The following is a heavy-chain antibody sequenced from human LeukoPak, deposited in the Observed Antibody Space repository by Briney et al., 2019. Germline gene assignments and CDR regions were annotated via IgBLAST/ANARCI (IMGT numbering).Heavy chain of an antibody. CDR2: VYHSGST. D-gene: IGHD6-19*01. J-gene: IGHJ4*02. Sequence: SETLSLTCTISGGFISTYYWSWIRQPPGKGLEWIGYVYHSGSTNYNPSLKSRVTISVDTSKKQFSLRLSSVTAADTAVYYCARHTYNSGWYYFDYWGQGTLVTVSS. CDR3: ARHTYNSGWYYFDY. V-gene: IGHV4-59*08. CDR1: GGFISTYY.